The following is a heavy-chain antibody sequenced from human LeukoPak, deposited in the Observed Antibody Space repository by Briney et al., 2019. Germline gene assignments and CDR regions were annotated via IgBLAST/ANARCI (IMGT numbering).Heavy chain of an antibody. V-gene: IGHV3-48*03. CDR3: ARGDGTYSHNWFDH. J-gene: IGHJ5*02. Sequence: GGSLRLSYAASGFNFRSYEMNWVRQAPGQGLQWVSYISSSGSAISYADSVKGRFTISRDNSKNSLNLQMDTLRAEDTAVYYCARGDGTYSHNWFDHWGQGTLVTVSS. CDR2: ISSSGSAI. CDR1: GFNFRSYE. D-gene: IGHD1-26*01.